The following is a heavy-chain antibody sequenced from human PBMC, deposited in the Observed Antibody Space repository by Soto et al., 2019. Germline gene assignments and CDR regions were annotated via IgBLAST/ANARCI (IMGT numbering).Heavy chain of an antibody. V-gene: IGHV1-8*01. CDR1: GYTFTSYD. CDR2: MNPNSGNT. D-gene: IGHD3-16*01. J-gene: IGHJ6*02. CDR3: AREITDYGMDV. Sequence: QVQLVQSGAEMKKPGASVKVSCKASGYTFTSYDVNWVRQATGQGLEWMGWMNPNSGNTGYAQKFLGRVTMPRNTSISTAYMELSSLRSEDTAVYYCAREITDYGMDVWGQGTTVTVSS.